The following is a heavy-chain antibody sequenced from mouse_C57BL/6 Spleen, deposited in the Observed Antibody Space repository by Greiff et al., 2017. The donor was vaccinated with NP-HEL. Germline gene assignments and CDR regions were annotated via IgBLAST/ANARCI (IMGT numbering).Heavy chain of an antibody. CDR2: INPGSGGT. Sequence: VQLQQSGAELVRPGTSVKVSCKASGYAFTNYLIEWVKQRPGQGLEWIGVINPGSGGTNYNEKFKGKATLTADKSSSTAYMQLSSLTSEDSAVYFCARSAADDYLGFWGQGTTLTVSS. CDR1: GYAFTNYL. V-gene: IGHV1-54*01. CDR3: ARSAADDYLGF. J-gene: IGHJ2*01.